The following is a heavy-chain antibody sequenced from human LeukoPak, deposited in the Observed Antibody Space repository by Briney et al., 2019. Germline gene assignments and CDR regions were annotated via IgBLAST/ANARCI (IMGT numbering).Heavy chain of an antibody. V-gene: IGHV4-59*08. CDR3: ARYNAYYFDY. CDR2: IYYSGST. D-gene: IGHD1-1*01. J-gene: IGHJ4*02. Sequence: PSETLSLTCTVSGGSISSYYWSWIRQPPGKGLEWIGYIYYSGSTNYNPSLKSRVTISVDTSKNQFSLKLSPVTAADTAVYYCARYNAYYFDYWGQGTLVTVSS. CDR1: GGSISSYY.